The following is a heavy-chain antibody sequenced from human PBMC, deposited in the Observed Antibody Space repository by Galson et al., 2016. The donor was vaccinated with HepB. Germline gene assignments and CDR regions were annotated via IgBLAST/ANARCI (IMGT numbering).Heavy chain of an antibody. V-gene: IGHV3-48*02. Sequence: SLRLSCAVSGFTFSSYSMDWVRQAPGKGLEWVSYITSSSSTIYYADSVKGRFTISRDNAKNSLYLQMHSLRDEDTAGYYCARESYYRGNSLDQYYFDYWGQGTLVTVSS. CDR1: GFTFSSYS. D-gene: IGHD4-23*01. CDR3: ARESYYRGNSLDQYYFDY. J-gene: IGHJ4*02. CDR2: ITSSSSTI.